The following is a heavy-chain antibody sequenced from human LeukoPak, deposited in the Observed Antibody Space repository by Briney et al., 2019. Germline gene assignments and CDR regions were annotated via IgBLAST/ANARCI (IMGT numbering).Heavy chain of an antibody. D-gene: IGHD1-1*01. CDR1: GFSISLGYY. J-gene: IGHJ4*02. Sequence: SETLSLTCDVSGFSISLGYYWVWIRQPAGQGLEWIGSIHPSGTTFYNSFLNSRITMTIDAPKNQFSLRLSLVTAVDTAVYFCATERERRITDWGQGTLVTVSS. V-gene: IGHV4-38-2*02. CDR3: ATERERRITD. CDR2: IHPSGTT.